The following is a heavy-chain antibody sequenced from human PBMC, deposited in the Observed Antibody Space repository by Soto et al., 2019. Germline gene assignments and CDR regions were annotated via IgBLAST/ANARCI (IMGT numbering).Heavy chain of an antibody. J-gene: IGHJ4*02. Sequence: SETLSLTCTVSGGSISSSSYYWGWIRQPPGKGLEWIGSIYYSGSTYYNPSLKSRVTISVDTSKNQFSLKLSSVTAADTAVYYCARHAGSSWYYFDYWGQGTLVTVSS. D-gene: IGHD6-13*01. CDR2: IYYSGST. CDR3: ARHAGSSWYYFDY. CDR1: GGSISSSSYY. V-gene: IGHV4-39*01.